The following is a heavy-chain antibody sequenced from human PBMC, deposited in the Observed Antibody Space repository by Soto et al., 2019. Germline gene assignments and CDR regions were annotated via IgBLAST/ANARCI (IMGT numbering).Heavy chain of an antibody. CDR1: GYTFTDYA. Sequence: QAPLVQSGAEAKQPGASVKVSCKASGYTFTDYALHWVRQAPGQGLEWMGWINVGNGNTGYSRKFQGRVTNDRDKSATTAYIEVSSLTSEDTAIYYCAREGAHYAPFDLWGQGTLVTVSS. V-gene: IGHV1-3*01. D-gene: IGHD3-16*01. CDR2: INVGNGNT. CDR3: AREGAHYAPFDL. J-gene: IGHJ4*02.